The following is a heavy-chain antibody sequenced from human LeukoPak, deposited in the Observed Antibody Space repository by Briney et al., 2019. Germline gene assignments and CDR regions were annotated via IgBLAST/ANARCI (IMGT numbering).Heavy chain of an antibody. CDR1: GFTFSTYS. CDR3: ARDNSVDILTGYYVQYYYYGMDV. Sequence: PGGSLRLSCATSGFTFSTYSTTWVRQAPGKWLESLSSISSSSSYIYYADSVKGRFTISRDNAKNSLYLQMNSLRAEDTAVYYCARDNSVDILTGYYVQYYYYGMDVWGQGTTVTVSS. D-gene: IGHD3-9*01. J-gene: IGHJ6*02. V-gene: IGHV3-21*01. CDR2: ISSSSSYI.